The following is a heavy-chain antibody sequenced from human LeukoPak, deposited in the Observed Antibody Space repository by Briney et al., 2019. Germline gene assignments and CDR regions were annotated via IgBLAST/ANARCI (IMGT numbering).Heavy chain of an antibody. J-gene: IGHJ6*03. CDR2: INHSGST. D-gene: IGHD6-19*01. CDR1: GESFSGYY. CDR3: ARVRRKDSSAWFAYFYYNMDV. V-gene: IGHV4-34*01. Sequence: SETLSLTCAVYGESFSGYYWSWIRQPPGKGLEWIGEINHSGSTNYNPSLKSRVTISVDTSKNQFSLELSSVTAADTALYYCARVRRKDSSAWFAYFYYNMDVRGKGTTVTVSS.